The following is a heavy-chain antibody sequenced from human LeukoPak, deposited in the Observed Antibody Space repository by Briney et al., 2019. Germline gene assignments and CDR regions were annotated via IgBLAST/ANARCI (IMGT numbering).Heavy chain of an antibody. CDR1: GGSISNSGYY. D-gene: IGHD3-22*01. Sequence: PSETLSLTCTVSGGSISNSGYYWGWIRQPPGKGLEWIGNIYYSGSTYYNPSLKSRVTKSVDTSKNQFSLKLSSVTAADTAVYYCAKTYYYDPFDYWGQGTLVTVSS. CDR3: AKTYYYDPFDY. J-gene: IGHJ4*02. V-gene: IGHV4-39*01. CDR2: IYYSGST.